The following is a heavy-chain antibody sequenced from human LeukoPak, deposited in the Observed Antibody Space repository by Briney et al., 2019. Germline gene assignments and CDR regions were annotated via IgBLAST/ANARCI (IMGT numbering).Heavy chain of an antibody. J-gene: IGHJ3*02. CDR3: ARVRIAAAGNDAFDI. CDR1: GYTFTSYY. CDR2: INPSGGST. D-gene: IGHD6-13*01. V-gene: IGHV1-46*01. Sequence: ASVKVSCKASGYTFTSYYMHWVRQAPGQGLEWMGIINPSGGSTSYAQKFQGRVTMTRDMSTSTVYMELSSLRSEDTAVYYCARVRIAAAGNDAFDIWGQGTMVTVSS.